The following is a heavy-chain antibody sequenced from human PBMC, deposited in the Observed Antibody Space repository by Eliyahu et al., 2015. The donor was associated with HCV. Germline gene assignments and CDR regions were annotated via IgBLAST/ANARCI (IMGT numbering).Heavy chain of an antibody. Sequence: QLQLQESGPGLVKPSETLSLTCTVSGGSISSSSYYWGWIRQPPGKGLEWIGSIYYSGSTYYNPSLKSRVTISVDTSKNQFSLKLSSVTAADTAVYYCARLAAAGNSFDYWGQGTLVTVSS. CDR3: ARLAAAGNSFDY. CDR1: GGSISSSSYY. J-gene: IGHJ4*02. D-gene: IGHD6-13*01. V-gene: IGHV4-39*01. CDR2: IYYSGST.